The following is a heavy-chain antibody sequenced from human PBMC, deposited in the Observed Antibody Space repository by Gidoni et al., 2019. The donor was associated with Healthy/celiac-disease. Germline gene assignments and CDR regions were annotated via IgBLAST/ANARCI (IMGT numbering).Heavy chain of an antibody. V-gene: IGHV3-30-3*01. CDR1: GFTVSSYA. CDR2: ISYDGSNK. J-gene: IGHJ5*02. D-gene: IGHD3-22*01. CDR3: ARALYDSSGYNLTNWFDP. Sequence: QVQLVESGGGVVQHGRSLRRSCAASGFTVSSYAMHWVRQAPGKGLGWVAVISYDGSNKYYADSVKGRVTISRDNSKHTLYLQMNSLRAEDTAVYYCARALYDSSGYNLTNWFDPWGQGTLVTVSS.